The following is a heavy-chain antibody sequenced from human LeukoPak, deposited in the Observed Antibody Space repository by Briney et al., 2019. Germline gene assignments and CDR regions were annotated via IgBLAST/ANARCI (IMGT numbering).Heavy chain of an antibody. D-gene: IGHD6-13*01. CDR1: GLTFDDYG. V-gene: IGHV3-20*04. J-gene: IGHJ4*02. CDR3: ARDLSSSWYNFGY. CDR2: INWDGGST. Sequence: PGGSLRLSCADSGLTFDDYGMSWVRQAPGKGLEWVSGINWDGGSTFYADSVKGRFTISRDNAKNTLYLQMNSLRAEDTALYYCARDLSSSWYNFGYWGQGTLVTVSS.